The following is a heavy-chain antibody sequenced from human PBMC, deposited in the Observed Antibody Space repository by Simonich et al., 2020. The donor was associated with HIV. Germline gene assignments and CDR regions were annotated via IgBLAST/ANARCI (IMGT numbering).Heavy chain of an antibody. CDR1: GFTASSNY. J-gene: IGHJ4*02. CDR2: VYTGSRT. V-gene: IGHV3-66*01. Sequence: EVQLVESGGGLVKPGGSLRLSCAASGFTASSNYMTGVRQAPGKGLEWVSVVYTGSRTDNSDPARGRFPISRDNAKYTLYPHMNSLRAEDTAVYYCASGAVVGEMGDYWGQGTLVTVSS. CDR3: ASGAVVGEMGDY. D-gene: IGHD2-2*01.